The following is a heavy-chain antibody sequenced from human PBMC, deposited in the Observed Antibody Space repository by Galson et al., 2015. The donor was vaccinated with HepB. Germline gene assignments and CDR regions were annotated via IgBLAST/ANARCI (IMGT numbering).Heavy chain of an antibody. CDR2: IYPGDSDT. J-gene: IGHJ4*02. CDR3: ARRQYYDSTGYHGIDS. Sequence: QSGAEVKKPGESLKISCKGSGYSFTTYWIAWVRQMPGKGLEWMGLIYPGDSDTRYSPSFQGQVTISADKSINTAYLQWSSLKASDTAMYYCARRQYYDSTGYHGIDSWGQGTLVTVSS. D-gene: IGHD3-22*01. V-gene: IGHV5-51*01. CDR1: GYSFTTYW.